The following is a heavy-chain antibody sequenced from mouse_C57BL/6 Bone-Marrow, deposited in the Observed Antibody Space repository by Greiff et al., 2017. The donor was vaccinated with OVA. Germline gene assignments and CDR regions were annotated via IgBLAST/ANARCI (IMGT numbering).Heavy chain of an antibody. J-gene: IGHJ4*01. V-gene: IGHV1-55*01. CDR3: ARKDDHKDYYYAMDY. CDR2: IYPGSGST. Sequence: VQLQQPGAELVKPGASVKMSCKASGYTFTSYWITWVKQRPGQGLEWIGDIYPGSGSTNYNEKFKSKATLTVDTSSSTAYMQLSSLTSDDSAVYYCARKDDHKDYYYAMDYWGQGTSVTVSS. CDR1: GYTFTSYW.